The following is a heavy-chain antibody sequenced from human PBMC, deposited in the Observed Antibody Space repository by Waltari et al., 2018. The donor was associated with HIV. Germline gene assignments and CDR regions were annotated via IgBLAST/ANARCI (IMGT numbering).Heavy chain of an antibody. V-gene: IGHV3-7*01. CDR2: INPDGSET. CDR3: ARAGGAWNRFDY. Sequence: EVQLVESGGGLVQPGGSLRLSCAASGFTFRVHWMTGVRQVPGMGLEWLANINPDGSETYHVDSAKGRFTISRDNAKNSLYLQMNSLRVEDTAVYYCARAGGAWNRFDYWGQGTLVTVSS. D-gene: IGHD1-1*01. CDR1: GFTFRVHW. J-gene: IGHJ4*02.